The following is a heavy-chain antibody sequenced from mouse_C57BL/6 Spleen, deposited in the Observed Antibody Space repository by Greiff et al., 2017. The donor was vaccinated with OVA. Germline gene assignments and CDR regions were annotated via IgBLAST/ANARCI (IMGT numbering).Heavy chain of an antibody. CDR3: AILYDEDYYAMDY. Sequence: QVQLQQSGAELVKPGASVKMSCKASGYTFTTYPIEWMKQNHGKSLEWIGNFHPYNDDTKYNEKFKGKATLTVEKSSSTVYLDLSRLTSDDSAVYYCAILYDEDYYAMDYWGQGTSVTVSS. CDR1: GYTFTTYP. V-gene: IGHV1-47*01. CDR2: FHPYNDDT. J-gene: IGHJ4*01. D-gene: IGHD2-14*01.